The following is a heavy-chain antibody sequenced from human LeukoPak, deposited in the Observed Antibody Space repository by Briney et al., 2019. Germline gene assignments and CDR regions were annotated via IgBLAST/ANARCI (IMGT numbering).Heavy chain of an antibody. CDR3: ARYGSGWYSFDY. D-gene: IGHD6-19*01. J-gene: IGHJ4*02. V-gene: IGHV4-4*02. CDR1: GGSISSRNW. Sequence: PSGTLSLTCAVSGGSISSRNWWSWVRQPPGKGLEWIGEIYHSGSTNYNPSLKSRVTISVDNSKNEFSLKLSSVTAADTAVYYCARYGSGWYSFDYWGQGTLLTVSS. CDR2: IYHSGST.